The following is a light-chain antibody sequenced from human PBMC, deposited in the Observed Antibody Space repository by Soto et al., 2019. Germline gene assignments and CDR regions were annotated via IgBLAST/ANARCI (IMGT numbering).Light chain of an antibody. V-gene: IGKV3-20*01. CDR1: QSVSSSY. CDR3: QQYGNSPRT. Sequence: EMVFTQSPATLALSLGERATLSCRASQSVSSSYLAWYQQKPGQAPRLLIYGASSRATGIPDRFSGSGSGTDFTLTISRLEPEDFAVYYCQQYGNSPRTFGQGTKV. J-gene: IGKJ1*01. CDR2: GAS.